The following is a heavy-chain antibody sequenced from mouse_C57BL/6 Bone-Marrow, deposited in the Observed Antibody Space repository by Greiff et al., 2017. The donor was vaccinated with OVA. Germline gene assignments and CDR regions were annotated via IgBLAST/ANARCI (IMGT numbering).Heavy chain of an antibody. J-gene: IGHJ3*01. D-gene: IGHD2-4*01. V-gene: IGHV6-6*01. CDR3: TRDDSRAWFAY. CDR2: IRNKANNHAT. Sequence: EVHLVESRGGLVQPGGSMKLSCAASGFTFSDAWMDWVRQSPEKGLEWVAEIRNKANNHATYYAESVKGRFTISRDDSKSSVYLQMNSLRAEDTGIYYCTRDDSRAWFAYWGQGTLVTVSA. CDR1: GFTFSDAW.